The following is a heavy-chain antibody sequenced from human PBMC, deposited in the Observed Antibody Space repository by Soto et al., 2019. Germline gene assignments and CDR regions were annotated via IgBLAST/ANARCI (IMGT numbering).Heavy chain of an antibody. CDR3: ARDQYYYDSSGLDY. CDR1: SYW. CDR2: IKQDGSEK. V-gene: IGHV3-7*01. J-gene: IGHJ4*02. D-gene: IGHD3-22*01. Sequence: SYWMSWVRQAPGKGLEWVANIKQDGSEKYYVDSVKGRFTISRDNAKNSLYLQMNSLRAEDTAVYYCARDQYYYDSSGLDYWGQGTLVTVSS.